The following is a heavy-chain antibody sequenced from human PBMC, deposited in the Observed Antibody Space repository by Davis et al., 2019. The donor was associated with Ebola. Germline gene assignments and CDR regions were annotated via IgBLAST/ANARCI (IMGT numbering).Heavy chain of an antibody. CDR3: VRVDTAMAV. J-gene: IGHJ6*02. D-gene: IGHD5-18*01. V-gene: IGHV4-59*01. CDR1: GGSISSYY. CDR2: IHYSGST. Sequence: SETLSLTCTVSGGSISSYYRSWIRQLPGKGLEWIGNIHYSGSTIYNPSLKSRVTIPVDTSMNQFSLKLSSVTAADTAVYYCVRVDTAMAVWGQGTTVTVSS.